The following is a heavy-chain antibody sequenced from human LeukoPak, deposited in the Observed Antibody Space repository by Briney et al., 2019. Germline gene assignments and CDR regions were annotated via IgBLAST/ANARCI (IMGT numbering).Heavy chain of an antibody. CDR1: GGSMSSYY. V-gene: IGHV4-59*01. CDR3: ARDLGADYGDYVFDP. D-gene: IGHD4-17*01. CDR2: IYYSGST. Sequence: PSETLSLTCTVSGGSMSSYYWNWIRKPPGKGLEWMGYIYYSGSTNYNPSLKSRVTMSVDTSKNQFSLKLSSVTAADTAVYYCARDLGADYGDYVFDPWGQGTLLIVSS. J-gene: IGHJ5*02.